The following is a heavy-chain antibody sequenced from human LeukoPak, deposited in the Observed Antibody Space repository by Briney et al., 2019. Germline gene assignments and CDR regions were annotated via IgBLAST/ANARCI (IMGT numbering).Heavy chain of an antibody. CDR1: GFTFSSYA. D-gene: IGHD3-10*01. CDR2: ISGSGGST. J-gene: IGHJ5*02. V-gene: IGHV3-23*01. CDR3: AKVSPSSREFVFWFDP. Sequence: GGSLRLSCAASGFTFSSYAMSWVRQAPGKGLEWDSAISGSGGSTYYADSVKGRFTISRDNSKNTLYLQMNSLRAEDTAVYYCAKVSPSSREFVFWFDPWGQGTLVTVSS.